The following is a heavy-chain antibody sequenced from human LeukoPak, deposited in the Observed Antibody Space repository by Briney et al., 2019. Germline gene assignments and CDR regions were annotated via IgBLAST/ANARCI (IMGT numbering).Heavy chain of an antibody. D-gene: IGHD5-18*01. Sequence: GGSLRLSCAASGFTFDDYGMSWVRQAPGKGLEGVSGISWNGGSTGYADPVKGRFTISRDNAKSSLYLQMNSLRAEDTALYYCAKTFEDRAMVLDAFDIWGQGTMVTVSS. J-gene: IGHJ3*02. CDR3: AKTFEDRAMVLDAFDI. CDR1: GFTFDDYG. V-gene: IGHV3-20*04. CDR2: ISWNGGST.